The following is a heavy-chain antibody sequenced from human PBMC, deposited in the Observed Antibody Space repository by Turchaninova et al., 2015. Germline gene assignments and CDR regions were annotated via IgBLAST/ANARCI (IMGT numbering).Heavy chain of an antibody. CDR2: ISSSSSYI. D-gene: IGHD4-17*01. V-gene: IGHV3-21*01. J-gene: IGHJ5*02. CDR1: GFTFSSYS. CDR3: TPNTVTRXFDP. Sequence: EVQLVESGGGLVKPGGSLRLSCAASGFTFSSYSMNWVRRAPGKGVGGVSPISSSSSYIYYXXSVXXXFTXXRDNXKNSLXXQMXXXRAEDTAXXXCTPNTVTRXFDPXXQGTLVTVSX.